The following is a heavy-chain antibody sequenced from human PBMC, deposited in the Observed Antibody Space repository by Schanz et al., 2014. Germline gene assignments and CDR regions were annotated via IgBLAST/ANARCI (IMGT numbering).Heavy chain of an antibody. Sequence: QVQLVQSGAEVKKPGSSVKVSCKASGGTFSTYTISWVRQAPGQGLEWMGRIIPILGIANYAQKFQGRVTITADKSTFTAYMDVSSLRSEDTAVYYCARLGTGMAVAGSVIDSYYYDMDVWGEGTTVTVS. V-gene: IGHV1-69*02. CDR1: GGTFSTYT. D-gene: IGHD6-19*01. CDR2: IIPILGIA. CDR3: ARLGTGMAVAGSVIDSYYYDMDV. J-gene: IGHJ6*03.